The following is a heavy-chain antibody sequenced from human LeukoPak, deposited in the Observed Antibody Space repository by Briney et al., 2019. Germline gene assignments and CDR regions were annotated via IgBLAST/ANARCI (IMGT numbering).Heavy chain of an antibody. CDR2: ISSSSSYI. CDR1: GFTFSSYS. CDR3: ARAAAAAGYAFDI. Sequence: PGGSLRLSCAASGFTFSSYSMNWVRQAPGKGLEWVSSISSSSSYIYYADSVKGRFTISRDNAKNSLYLQMNSLRAEDTAVYYCARAAAAAGYAFDIWGQGTMVTVSS. V-gene: IGHV3-21*01. D-gene: IGHD6-13*01. J-gene: IGHJ3*02.